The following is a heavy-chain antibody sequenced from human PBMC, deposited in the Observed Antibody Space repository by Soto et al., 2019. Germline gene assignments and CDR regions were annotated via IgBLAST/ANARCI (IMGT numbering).Heavy chain of an antibody. CDR2: IHSSGST. V-gene: IGHV4-4*07. CDR3: ARDGTHYDFWSGLLRQVPYFDY. Sequence: ETLSLTCIVSVGSTSSRYWSWIRQPAVKGLEWIGRIHSSGSTNYSPSLKSRISMSVDTSKNQVSLKLTSVTAADTAVYYCARDGTHYDFWSGLLRQVPYFDYWGEGTLVTVSS. CDR1: VGSTSSRY. J-gene: IGHJ4*02. D-gene: IGHD3-3*01.